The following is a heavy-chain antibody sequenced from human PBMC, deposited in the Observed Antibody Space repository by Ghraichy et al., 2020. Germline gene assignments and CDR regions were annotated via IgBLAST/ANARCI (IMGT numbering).Heavy chain of an antibody. CDR1: GGSFSGYY. D-gene: IGHD3-22*01. CDR2: INHSGST. Sequence: SETLSLTCAVYGGSFSGYYWSWIRQPPGKGLEWIGEINHSGSTNYNPSLKSRVTISVDTSKNQFSLKLSSVTAADTAVYYCARDRSYYDSSGYYRHFDYWGQGTLVTVSS. CDR3: ARDRSYYDSSGYYRHFDY. V-gene: IGHV4-34*01. J-gene: IGHJ4*02.